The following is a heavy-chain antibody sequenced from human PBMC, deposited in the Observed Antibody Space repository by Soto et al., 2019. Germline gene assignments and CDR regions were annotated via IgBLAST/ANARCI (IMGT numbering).Heavy chain of an antibody. J-gene: IGHJ4*02. Sequence: GGSLRLSCTVSGFAFNNFGINWVRQAPGKGLEWVSTISKSDYTYYSDSVKGRFTLSRDNAKNSVSLQMNSLRVEDTAVYYCAREDSIILPAVSDFWGQGTLVTVSS. CDR2: ISKSDYT. CDR1: GFAFNNFG. CDR3: AREDSIILPAVSDF. V-gene: IGHV3-21*01. D-gene: IGHD3-22*01.